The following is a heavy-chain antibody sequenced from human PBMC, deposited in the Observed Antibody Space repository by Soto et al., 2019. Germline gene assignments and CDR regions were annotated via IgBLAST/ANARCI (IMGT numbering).Heavy chain of an antibody. Sequence: GGSLRLSCAASGFTFSSYGMHWVRQAPGKGLEWVAVISYDGSNEYYADSVKGRFTISRDNSKNTLYLQMNSLRAEDTAVYYCAKDPRSGLRFLGWSSKGMDVGGKGTTVTVP. CDR3: AKDPRSGLRFLGWSSKGMDV. D-gene: IGHD3-3*01. V-gene: IGHV3-30*18. J-gene: IGHJ6*04. CDR1: GFTFSSYG. CDR2: ISYDGSNE.